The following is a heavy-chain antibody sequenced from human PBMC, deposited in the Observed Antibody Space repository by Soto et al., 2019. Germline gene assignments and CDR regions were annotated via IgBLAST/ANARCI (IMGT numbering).Heavy chain of an antibody. V-gene: IGHV1-69*06. CDR1: GGTFSSYA. J-gene: IGHJ5*02. D-gene: IGHD6-6*01. CDR2: IIPIFGTA. Sequence: ASVKVSCKASGGTFSSYAISWVRQAPGQGLEWMGGIIPIFGTANYAHKFQGRVTITADKSTSTAYMELSSLRSEDTAVYYCARAGIAARVNWFEPWGQGTRVTASS. CDR3: ARAGIAARVNWFEP.